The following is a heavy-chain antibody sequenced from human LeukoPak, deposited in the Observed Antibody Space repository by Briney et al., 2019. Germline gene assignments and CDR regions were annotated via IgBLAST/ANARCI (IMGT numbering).Heavy chain of an antibody. CDR1: GYTFTSYD. CDR3: ARVEPSSSWYFVDY. J-gene: IGHJ4*02. D-gene: IGHD6-13*01. V-gene: IGHV1-8*03. CDR2: MNPNSGNT. Sequence: VSVKVSCKASGYTFTSYDINWVRQATGQGLEWMGWMNPNSGNTGYAQKFQGRVTITRNTSISTAYMELGSLRSEDTAVYYCARVEPSSSWYFVDYWGQGTLVTVSS.